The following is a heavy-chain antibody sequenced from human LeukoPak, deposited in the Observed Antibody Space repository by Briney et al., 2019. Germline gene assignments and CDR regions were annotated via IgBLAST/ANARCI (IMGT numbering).Heavy chain of an antibody. Sequence: PSETLSLTCTVSGGSISSYYWSWIRQPPGKGLEYIGYIYYSGSTNYNPSLKSRVTISVDTSKNQFSLKLSSVTAADTAVYYCARGTTVVKDYYYMDVWGKGTTVTVSS. CDR1: GGSISSYY. D-gene: IGHD4-23*01. CDR2: IYYSGST. CDR3: ARGTTVVKDYYYMDV. J-gene: IGHJ6*03. V-gene: IGHV4-59*01.